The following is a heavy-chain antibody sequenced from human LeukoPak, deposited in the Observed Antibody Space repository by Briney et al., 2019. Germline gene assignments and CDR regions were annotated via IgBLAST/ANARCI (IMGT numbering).Heavy chain of an antibody. D-gene: IGHD6-19*01. CDR1: GSTFSSYA. CDR2: ISSSSSYI. V-gene: IGHV3-21*01. J-gene: IGHJ5*02. CDR3: ARGISSGWSCEWFDP. Sequence: PGGSLRLSCAASGSTFSSYAMSWVRQAPGKGLEWVSSISSSSSYIYYADSVKGRFTISRDNAKNSLYLQMNSLRAEDTAVYYCARGISSGWSCEWFDPWGQGTLVTVSS.